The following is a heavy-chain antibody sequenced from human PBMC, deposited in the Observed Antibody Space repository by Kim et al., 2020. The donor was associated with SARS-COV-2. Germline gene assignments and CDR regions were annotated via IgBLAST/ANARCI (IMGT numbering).Heavy chain of an antibody. Sequence: ASVKVSCKPSGYTFIGNYIHWVRQAPGQGLEWMGMINPNDGRTSYAQKFQGRVSVSSDTSTSTVYKELSGLGSEDTTIYYCGRELGSHVDTDYNFWTGYIDYWGRGTLVTVSS. CDR3: GRELGSHVDTDYNFWTGYIDY. V-gene: IGHV1-46*01. CDR2: INPNDGRT. D-gene: IGHD3-3*01. CDR1: GYTFIGNY. J-gene: IGHJ4*02.